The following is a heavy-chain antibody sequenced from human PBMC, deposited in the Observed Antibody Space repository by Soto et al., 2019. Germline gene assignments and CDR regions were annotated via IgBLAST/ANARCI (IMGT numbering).Heavy chain of an antibody. D-gene: IGHD5-18*01. Sequence: EVQLLESGGGLVQPGGSLRLSCAASGFTFSSYAMSWVRQAPGKGLEWVSGISGSGGSTYYADSVKGRFTISRDNSKNTLYLQMNSLRAEDRAVYYCAKAQGIQPREIDYWGQGTLVTVSS. CDR3: AKAQGIQPREIDY. J-gene: IGHJ4*02. V-gene: IGHV3-23*01. CDR2: ISGSGGST. CDR1: GFTFSSYA.